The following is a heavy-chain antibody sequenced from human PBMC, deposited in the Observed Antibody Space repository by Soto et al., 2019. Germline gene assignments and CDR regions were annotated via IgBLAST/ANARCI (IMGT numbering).Heavy chain of an antibody. CDR2: IYDGDSA. V-gene: IGHV4-59*08. Sequence: SGRIYLASSVSSGSINSYYWGWFWQHPGKGLEWIGYIYDGDSANYNPSLKSRVTISVDTSKNQFSLKLSSVTAADTAVYYCARPPFEDWNQFGPCMDVWGQGTTVTVSS. CDR3: ARPPFEDWNQFGPCMDV. CDR1: SGSINSYY. D-gene: IGHD1-1*01. J-gene: IGHJ6*01.